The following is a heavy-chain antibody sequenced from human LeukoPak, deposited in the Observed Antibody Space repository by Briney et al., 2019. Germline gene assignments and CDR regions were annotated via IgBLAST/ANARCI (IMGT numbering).Heavy chain of an antibody. CDR1: GFTVSNNY. V-gene: IGHV3-53*01. J-gene: IGHJ4*02. CDR2: IYSGGST. D-gene: IGHD3-22*01. Sequence: GGSLRLSCAASGFTVSNNYMSWVRQAPGKGLEWVSVIYSGGSTYYADSVKGRFTISRDNSKNSLYLQMNSLRAEDTAVYYCARIGYYYDSSGYYGGLAYWGQGTLVTVSS. CDR3: ARIGYYYDSSGYYGGLAY.